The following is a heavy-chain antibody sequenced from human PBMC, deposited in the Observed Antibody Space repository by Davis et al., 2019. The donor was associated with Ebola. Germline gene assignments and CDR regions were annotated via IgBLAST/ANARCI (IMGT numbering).Heavy chain of an antibody. Sequence: GESLKISCAASGFTFISYWMNWVRQAPGKVLEWVANIKQDGSEKYYVDSVKGRFTISRDNAKNSLYLQMNSLRAEDTAVYYCASTAVQGLISYWGQGTLVTVSS. CDR1: GFTFISYW. CDR3: ASTAVQGLISY. J-gene: IGHJ4*02. CDR2: IKQDGSEK. V-gene: IGHV3-7*01. D-gene: IGHD3-10*01.